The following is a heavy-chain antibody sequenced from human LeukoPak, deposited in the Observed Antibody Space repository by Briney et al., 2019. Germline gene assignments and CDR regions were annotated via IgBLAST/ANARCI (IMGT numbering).Heavy chain of an antibody. CDR1: GYTFSDHY. D-gene: IGHD3-9*01. J-gene: IGHJ5*02. CDR2: INPNSGGT. CDR3: AFDWSDNWFDP. Sequence: GASVKVCCKASGYTFSDHYMHWVRQAPGQGLEWMGWINPNSGGTNYAQKFQGRVTMTRDTSISTAYMELSRLRSDDTAVYYCAFDWSDNWFDPWGQGTLVTVSS. V-gene: IGHV1-2*02.